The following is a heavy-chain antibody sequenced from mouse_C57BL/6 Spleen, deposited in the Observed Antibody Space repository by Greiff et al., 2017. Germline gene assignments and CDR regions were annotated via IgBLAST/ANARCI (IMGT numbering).Heavy chain of an antibody. CDR1: GFTFSSYA. J-gene: IGHJ4*01. Sequence: EVMLVESGGGLVKPGGSLKLSCAASGFTFSSYAMSWVRQTPEKRLEWVATISDGGSYTYYPDNVKGRFTISRDNAKNNLYLQMSHLKSEDTAVYYCARGVGNWDFYYAMDYWGQGTSVTVSS. CDR3: ARGVGNWDFYYAMDY. D-gene: IGHD4-1*01. V-gene: IGHV5-4*03. CDR2: ISDGGSYT.